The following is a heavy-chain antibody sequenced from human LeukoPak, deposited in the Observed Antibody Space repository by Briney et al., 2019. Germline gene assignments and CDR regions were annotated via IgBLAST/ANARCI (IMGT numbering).Heavy chain of an antibody. D-gene: IGHD6-13*01. CDR3: ARDGGIAATGEPFDY. CDR2: IYYSGST. J-gene: IGHJ4*02. V-gene: IGHV4-39*07. CDR1: GGSISSNSYY. Sequence: SETLSLTCTVSGGSISSNSYYWGWIRQPPGKGLEWIGSIYYSGSTYYNPSLKSRVTISVDTSKNQFSLKLSSVTAADTAVYYCARDGGIAATGEPFDYWGQGTLVTVSS.